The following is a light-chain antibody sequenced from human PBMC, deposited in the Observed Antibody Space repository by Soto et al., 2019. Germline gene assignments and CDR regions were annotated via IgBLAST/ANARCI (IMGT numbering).Light chain of an antibody. CDR1: QSLVHSDGNTY. V-gene: IGKV2-30*02. CDR3: IQCTHWPT. CDR2: MVS. J-gene: IGKJ4*01. Sequence: DVVMTQSPLSLPVTLGQPASISCRSSQSLVHSDGNTYLNWFQQRPDQAPRRLIYMVSNRVSGVPDRFGGRGSGTDSTMKICSGEAEDVGIYYCIQCTHWPTFGRATKVVIK.